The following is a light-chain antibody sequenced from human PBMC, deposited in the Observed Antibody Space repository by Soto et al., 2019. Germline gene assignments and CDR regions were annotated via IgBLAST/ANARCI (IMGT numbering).Light chain of an antibody. CDR3: QQYNNWPYT. V-gene: IGKV3-15*01. J-gene: IGKJ2*01. Sequence: IVMTQSTATLPVSPGERATLSCRATQRVSTNLAWYQQKPGQAPRLLIYAASSRATGVPARFSGSGSGTEFTLTISSLQSEDFALYYCQQYNNWPYTFGQGTRLEVK. CDR2: AAS. CDR1: QRVSTN.